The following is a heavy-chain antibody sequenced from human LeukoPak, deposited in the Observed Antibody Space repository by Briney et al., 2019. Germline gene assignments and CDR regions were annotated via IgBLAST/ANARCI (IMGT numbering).Heavy chain of an antibody. CDR3: ARDSGSYYGY. D-gene: IGHD1-26*01. CDR2: ISSSSSSL. V-gene: IGHV3-21*01. J-gene: IGHJ4*02. CDR1: GFNFSPHM. Sequence: PGGSLRLSCEASGFNFSPHMMNWVRQAPGKGLEWVSSISSSSSSLYFADAVQGRFTISRDNAKNSLYLHMNSLRAEDTAVYYCARDSGSYYGYWGQGTLVTVSS.